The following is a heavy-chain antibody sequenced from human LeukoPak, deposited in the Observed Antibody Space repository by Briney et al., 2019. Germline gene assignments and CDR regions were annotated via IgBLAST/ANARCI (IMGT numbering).Heavy chain of an antibody. CDR1: GFAFSSYA. Sequence: PGGSLRLSCAASGFAFSSYAMNWVRQAPGKGLQWVSAISGSGASTYYADSVKGRFTISRDNSKNTLYPQMNSLRAEDTAVYYCAKDGSSGYLYYYYYYMDVWGKGTTVTISS. V-gene: IGHV3-23*01. D-gene: IGHD3-22*01. J-gene: IGHJ6*03. CDR3: AKDGSSGYLYYYYYYMDV. CDR2: ISGSGAST.